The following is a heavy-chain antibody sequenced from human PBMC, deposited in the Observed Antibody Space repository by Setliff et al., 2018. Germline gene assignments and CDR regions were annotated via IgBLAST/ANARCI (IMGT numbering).Heavy chain of an antibody. V-gene: IGHV1-46*01. CDR3: ARRVSYDSSGYPLGY. D-gene: IGHD3-22*01. CDR2: VNPSGGHP. Sequence: ASVKVSCKSSGYTFINFHLHWVRLAPGQGLQWMGMVNPSGGHPVCAQKFQGRVTMTSDTSTNTVYMDQSSLTSEDTAVYFCARRVSYDSSGYPLGYWGQGTLVTVSS. J-gene: IGHJ4*02. CDR1: GYTFINFH.